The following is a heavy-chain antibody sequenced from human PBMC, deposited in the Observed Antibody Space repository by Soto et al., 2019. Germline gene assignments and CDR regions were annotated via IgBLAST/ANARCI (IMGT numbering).Heavy chain of an antibody. V-gene: IGHV4-39*01. CDR3: ASTKDETLYFDY. CDR1: GDSISISRYY. J-gene: IGHJ4*02. Sequence: SENLSLTCNVSGDSISISRYYWGWVRQPPGKGLEWIGSIHYSGSTHYNPSLQSRVTISGDASKKQFSLKLGSVTAADTAMYYCASTKDETLYFDYWGQGNLVTVSS. D-gene: IGHD2-15*01. CDR2: IHYSGST.